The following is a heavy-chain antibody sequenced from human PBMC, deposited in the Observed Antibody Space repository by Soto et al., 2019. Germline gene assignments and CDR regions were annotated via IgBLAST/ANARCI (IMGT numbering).Heavy chain of an antibody. CDR1: GGSISSYY. J-gene: IGHJ6*02. CDR3: ARGSPDFWSGYGYYYYDMDV. D-gene: IGHD3-3*01. V-gene: IGHV4-59*01. CDR2: IYYSGST. Sequence: PSETLSLTCTVSGGSISSYYWSWIRQPPGKGLEWIGYIYYSGSTNYNPSLKSRVTISVDTSKNQFSLKLSSVTAADTAVYYCARGSPDFWSGYGYYYYDMDVWGQGTTVTVSS.